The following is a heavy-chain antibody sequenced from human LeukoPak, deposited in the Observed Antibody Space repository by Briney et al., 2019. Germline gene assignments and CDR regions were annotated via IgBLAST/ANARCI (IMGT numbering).Heavy chain of an antibody. CDR2: ISAYNGNT. CDR3: ARVGSYSSERYGLYYFDY. D-gene: IGHD6-19*01. CDR1: GYTFTSYG. V-gene: IGHV1-18*01. Sequence: GASVKVSCKASGYTFTSYGISWVRQAPGQGLEWMGWISAYNGNTNYAHKLQGRVTMTNDTSTSTAYMELKSLRADDTAVYYCARVGSYSSERYGLYYFDYWGQGTLVTVSS. J-gene: IGHJ4*02.